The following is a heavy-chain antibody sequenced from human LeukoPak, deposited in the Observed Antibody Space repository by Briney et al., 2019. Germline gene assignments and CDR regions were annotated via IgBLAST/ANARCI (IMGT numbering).Heavy chain of an antibody. CDR2: IYWDDEK. CDR3: AHYYYETSGFAY. Sequence: SGPTLVKPTQTLTLTCSFSGFSLSTSGMGVGWIRQPPGKALEWLALIYWDDEKRYSPSLMNRLTITKDTSKTQVVLKLTKMDPVDTAIYYCAHYYYETSGFAYWGQGTLVTVSS. J-gene: IGHJ4*02. D-gene: IGHD3-22*01. CDR1: GFSLSTSGMG. V-gene: IGHV2-5*02.